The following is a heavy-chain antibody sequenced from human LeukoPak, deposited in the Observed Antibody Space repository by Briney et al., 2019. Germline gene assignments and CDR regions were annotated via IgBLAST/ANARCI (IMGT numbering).Heavy chain of an antibody. V-gene: IGHV3-23*01. J-gene: IGHJ4*02. CDR1: GFPFSSYA. Sequence: SGGSLRLSCAASGFPFSSYAMNWVRQAPGKGLGWVSVIAGSDGFTQYADSVKGRFTISRDNSKNTVYLQMNRLRVEDTALYYCVRSLDYWGQGTLVTVSS. CDR3: VRSLDY. CDR2: IAGSDGFT.